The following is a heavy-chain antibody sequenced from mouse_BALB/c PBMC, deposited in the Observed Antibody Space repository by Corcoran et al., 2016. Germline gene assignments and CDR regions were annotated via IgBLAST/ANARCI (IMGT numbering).Heavy chain of an antibody. CDR3: GRSREGNYVIY. D-gene: IGHD2-1*01. Sequence: EVQLQQSGAELVKPGASVKLSCTASGFNIKDTYMHWVKQRPEQGLEWIGRIDPANGNTKYDPTFQGKATMTADTSSNTVYLHLSSLTSEDTAVYYCGRSREGNYVIYWGQGTTLTVSS. V-gene: IGHV14-3*02. CDR1: GFNIKDTY. J-gene: IGHJ2*01. CDR2: IDPANGNT.